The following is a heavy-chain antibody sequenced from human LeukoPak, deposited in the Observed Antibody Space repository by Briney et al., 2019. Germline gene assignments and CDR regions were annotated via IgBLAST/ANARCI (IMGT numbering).Heavy chain of an antibody. Sequence: GGSLRLPCAASGFSFNTYSMNWVRQAPGKGLEWVSSISSSSAHIFYADSVKGRFSISRDNAKNSLYLQMNSLRVEDTAVYYCTSRYCTTTNCYSFDNWGQGTMVTVSS. CDR1: GFSFNTYS. V-gene: IGHV3-21*01. J-gene: IGHJ3*02. CDR2: ISSSSAHI. D-gene: IGHD2-2*01. CDR3: TSRYCTTTNCYSFDN.